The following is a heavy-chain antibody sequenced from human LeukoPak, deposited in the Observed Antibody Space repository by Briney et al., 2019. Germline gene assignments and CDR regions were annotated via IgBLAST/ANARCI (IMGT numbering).Heavy chain of an antibody. Sequence: GASQKTSYKGSGSSFTSYWIGWVRPMPGKGPEWMGIIYPGDSDNSYSPSFQSQVTISADKSITTAYLQRSSLKASDTAMYYCARRPGYYYGSGSYYKTYYFDYWGQGTLVTVSS. D-gene: IGHD3-10*01. V-gene: IGHV5-51*01. J-gene: IGHJ4*02. CDR2: IYPGDSDN. CDR3: ARRPGYYYGSGSYYKTYYFDY. CDR1: GSSFTSYW.